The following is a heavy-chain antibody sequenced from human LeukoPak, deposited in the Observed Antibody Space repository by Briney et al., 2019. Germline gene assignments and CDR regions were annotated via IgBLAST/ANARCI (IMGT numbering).Heavy chain of an antibody. CDR3: ARTQWELGYYFDY. CDR2: INTNTGNP. Sequence: ASVRVSCKASGYTFTSYAMNWVRQAPGQGLEWMGWINTNTGNPTYAQGLTGRFVFSLDTSVSTAYLQISSLKAEDTAVYYRARTQWELGYYFDYWGQGTLVTVSS. CDR1: GYTFTSYA. V-gene: IGHV7-4-1*02. D-gene: IGHD1-26*01. J-gene: IGHJ4*02.